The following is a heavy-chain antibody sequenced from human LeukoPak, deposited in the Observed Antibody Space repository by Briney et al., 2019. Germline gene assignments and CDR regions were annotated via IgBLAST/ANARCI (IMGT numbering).Heavy chain of an antibody. V-gene: IGHV3-48*01. CDR2: ISSSSSTI. J-gene: IGHJ6*02. Sequence: GGSLRLSCAASGFTFSSYSMNWVRQAPGKGLEWVSYISSSSSTIYYADSVKGRFTISRDNAKNSLYLQMNSLRVDDTAVYYCARGHHGMDVWGQGATVTVCS. CDR1: GFTFSSYS. CDR3: ARGHHGMDV.